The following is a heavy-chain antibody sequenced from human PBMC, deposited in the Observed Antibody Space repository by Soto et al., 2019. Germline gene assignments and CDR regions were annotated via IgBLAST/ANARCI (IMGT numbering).Heavy chain of an antibody. CDR2: INSDGSST. V-gene: IGHV3-74*01. D-gene: IGHD2-15*01. Sequence: EVQLVESGGGLVQPGGSLRLSCAASGFTFSSYWMHWVRQAPGKGLVWVSRINSDGSSTTYADSVKGRFTISRDNAKNTLYLQMNSLRAEDTAVYYCASVYCSGGSCYPLDYWGQGPLVTVSS. CDR3: ASVYCSGGSCYPLDY. CDR1: GFTFSSYW. J-gene: IGHJ4*02.